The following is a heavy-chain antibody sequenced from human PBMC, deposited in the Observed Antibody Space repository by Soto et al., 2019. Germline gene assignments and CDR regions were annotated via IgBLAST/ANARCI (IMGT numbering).Heavy chain of an antibody. CDR1: GFTVSSEY. V-gene: IGHV3-53*01. J-gene: IGHJ4*02. Sequence: LRLSCAASGFTVSSEYMSWVRQAPGKGLEWVSVIYSGGNTYYADSVKGRFTISRDTSKNTLHLQMNSLRAEDTAVYYCARASGSRLFDYWGQGALVTVSS. CDR2: IYSGGNT. D-gene: IGHD1-26*01. CDR3: ARASGSRLFDY.